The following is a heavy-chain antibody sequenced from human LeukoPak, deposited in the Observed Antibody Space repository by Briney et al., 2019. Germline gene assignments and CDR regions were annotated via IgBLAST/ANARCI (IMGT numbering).Heavy chain of an antibody. Sequence: GESLKISCKGSGYSFTSYWIGWVRQMPGKGLEWMGIIHPGDSDTRYSPSFQGQVTISADKSISTAYLQWSSLKVSDTAMYYCARVSCSGGSCFYTGFDYWGQGTLVTVSS. J-gene: IGHJ4*02. D-gene: IGHD2-15*01. CDR3: ARVSCSGGSCFYTGFDY. V-gene: IGHV5-51*01. CDR1: GYSFTSYW. CDR2: IHPGDSDT.